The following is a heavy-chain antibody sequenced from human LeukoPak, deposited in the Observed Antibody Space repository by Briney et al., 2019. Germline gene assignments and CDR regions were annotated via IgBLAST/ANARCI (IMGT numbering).Heavy chain of an antibody. V-gene: IGHV3-30*04. J-gene: IGHJ4*02. CDR1: GFTFSNYA. Sequence: GGSLRLSCAASGFTFSNYAMFWVRQAPGKGLEGVAVVSFDGTNKYYTGSVKGRFTISRDNSKNTLYLQMDSLRAEDTAVYYCAKNWGLDDWGQGTLVTVSS. CDR2: VSFDGTNK. CDR3: AKNWGLDD. D-gene: IGHD2-21*02.